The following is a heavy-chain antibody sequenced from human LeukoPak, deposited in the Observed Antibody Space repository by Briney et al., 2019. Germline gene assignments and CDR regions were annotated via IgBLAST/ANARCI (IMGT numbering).Heavy chain of an antibody. J-gene: IGHJ4*02. CDR3: ARDKGGYSYGYDY. D-gene: IGHD5-18*01. CDR1: GFTFSSYG. CDR2: IWYDGSNK. V-gene: IGHV3-33*01. Sequence: PGGSLRLSCAASGFTFSSYGMHWVRQAPGKGLEWVAVIWYDGSNKYYADSVKGRFTISRDNSKNTLYLQMNSLRAEDTAVYYCARDKGGYSYGYDYWGQGTLVTVSS.